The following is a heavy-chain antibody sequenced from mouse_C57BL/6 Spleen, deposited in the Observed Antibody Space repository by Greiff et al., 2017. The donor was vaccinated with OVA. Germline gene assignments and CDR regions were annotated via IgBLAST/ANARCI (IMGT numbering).Heavy chain of an antibody. CDR1: GFTFSDCG. V-gene: IGHV5-17*01. J-gene: IGHJ1*03. CDR3: ARGGGYPYFDV. Sequence: EVMLVESGGGLVKPGGSLKLSCAASGFTFSDCGMHWVRQAPEKGLEWVAYISSGSSTIYYADTVKGRFTISRDNAKNTLFLQMTSLRSEDTAMYYCARGGGYPYFDVWGTGTTVTVSS. D-gene: IGHD2-2*01. CDR2: ISSGSSTI.